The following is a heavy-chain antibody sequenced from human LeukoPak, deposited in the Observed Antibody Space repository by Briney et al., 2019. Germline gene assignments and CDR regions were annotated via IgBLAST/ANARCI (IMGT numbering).Heavy chain of an antibody. J-gene: IGHJ4*02. V-gene: IGHV3-48*03. D-gene: IGHD3-16*02. CDR3: ARDNFMITFGGVIGDFDY. CDR2: ISSSGSTM. Sequence: VGSLRLSCAASGFTFSSYEMNWVRQAPGKGLEWVSYISSSGSTMYYADSVKGRSTISRDNAKNSLYLQMNSLRAEDTAVYYCARDNFMITFGGVIGDFDYWGQGTLVTVSS. CDR1: GFTFSSYE.